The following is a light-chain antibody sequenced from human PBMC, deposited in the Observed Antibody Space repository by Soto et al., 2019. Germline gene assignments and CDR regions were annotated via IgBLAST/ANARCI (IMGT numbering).Light chain of an antibody. CDR3: QSYDSSLSRV. CDR2: GNS. J-gene: IGLJ2*01. CDR1: SSNIGAGYD. V-gene: IGLV1-40*01. Sequence: QSVLTQPPSVSGAPGQRVTISCTGSSSNIGAGYDVHWYQQLPGTAPKLLIYGNSNRPSGVPDRFSGSKSCTSASLAITGLQAEDEDEYYCQSYDSSLSRVFGGGTKLAVL.